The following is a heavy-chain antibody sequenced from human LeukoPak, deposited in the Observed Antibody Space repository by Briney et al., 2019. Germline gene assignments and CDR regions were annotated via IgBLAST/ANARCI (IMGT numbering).Heavy chain of an antibody. Sequence: ASVKVSCKASGYTFTSYAMHWVRQAPGQGLEWMGGIIPIFGTANYAQKFQGRVTITADESTSTAYMELSSLRSEDTAVYYCARTTYYYDSSGYYYWFDPWGQGTLVTVSS. D-gene: IGHD3-22*01. CDR3: ARTTYYYDSSGYYYWFDP. CDR2: IIPIFGTA. J-gene: IGHJ5*02. V-gene: IGHV1-69*13. CDR1: GYTFTSYA.